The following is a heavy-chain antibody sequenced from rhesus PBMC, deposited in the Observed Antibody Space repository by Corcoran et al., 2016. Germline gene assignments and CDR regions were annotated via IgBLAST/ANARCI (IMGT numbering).Heavy chain of an antibody. V-gene: IGHV3S25*01. CDR3: AKGYSGSYYRFDY. CDR2: ISSGGVST. D-gene: IGHD3-16*01. CDR1: GFTFSSYG. Sequence: EVQLVESGGGLVQPGGSLRLSCAASGFTFSSYGMSWVRPAPGEGLEWISAISSGGVSTYNADSVKGRFTISRDNSKNTLSLQMNSLRAEDTAVYYCAKGYSGSYYRFDYWGQGVLVTVSS. J-gene: IGHJ4*01.